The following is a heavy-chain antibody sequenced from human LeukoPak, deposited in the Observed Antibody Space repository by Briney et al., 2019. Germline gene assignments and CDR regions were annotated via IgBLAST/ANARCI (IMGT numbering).Heavy chain of an antibody. CDR3: ARSNHADDF. J-gene: IGHJ4*02. D-gene: IGHD1-14*01. Sequence: GGSLRLSCAASGFTFSDYWMHWVRQVPGKGLVWVSRINTSGSSTTYADSVKGRFTISRDDAKNTLYLQMDSLRAEDTGVYYCARSNHADDFWGQGTLVTVSS. CDR2: INTSGSST. V-gene: IGHV3-74*03. CDR1: GFTFSDYW.